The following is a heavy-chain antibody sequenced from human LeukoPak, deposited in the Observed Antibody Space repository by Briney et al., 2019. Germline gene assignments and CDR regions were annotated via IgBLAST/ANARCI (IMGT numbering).Heavy chain of an antibody. Sequence: PGESLRLSCAASGFTFSSYAMSWVRQAPGKGLEWVSAISGSGGSTYYADSVKGRFTISRDNSKNTLYLQMNSLRAEDTAVYYCAKCYDFWSGPFDYWGQGTLVTVSS. CDR1: GFTFSSYA. V-gene: IGHV3-23*01. J-gene: IGHJ4*02. CDR3: AKCYDFWSGPFDY. D-gene: IGHD3-3*01. CDR2: ISGSGGST.